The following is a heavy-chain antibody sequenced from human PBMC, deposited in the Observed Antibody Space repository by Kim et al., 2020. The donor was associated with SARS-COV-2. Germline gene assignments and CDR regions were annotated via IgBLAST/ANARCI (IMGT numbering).Heavy chain of an antibody. CDR2: ISSSSSTI. Sequence: GGSLRLSCAASGFTFSSYSMNWVRQAPGKGLEWVSYISSSSSTIYYADSVKGRFTISRDNAKNSLYLQMNSLRDEDTAVYYCARDRSSSWYGYYYYYGMDVWGQGTTVTVSS. V-gene: IGHV3-48*02. J-gene: IGHJ6*02. CDR1: GFTFSSYS. D-gene: IGHD6-13*01. CDR3: ARDRSSSWYGYYYYYGMDV.